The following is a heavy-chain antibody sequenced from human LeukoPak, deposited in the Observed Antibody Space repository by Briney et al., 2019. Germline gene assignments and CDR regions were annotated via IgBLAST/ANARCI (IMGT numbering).Heavy chain of an antibody. D-gene: IGHD3-22*01. J-gene: IGHJ6*03. V-gene: IGHV1-8*02. Sequence: GASVKVSCKASGYTFTSYDINWVRQATGQGLEWMGWMNPNSGNTGYAQKFQGRVTMTRNTSISTAYMELSSLRSEDTAVYYCARVYYYDSSGYYPPTYYYYYMDVWGKGTTVTISS. CDR2: MNPNSGNT. CDR1: GYTFTSYD. CDR3: ARVYYYDSSGYYPPTYYYYYMDV.